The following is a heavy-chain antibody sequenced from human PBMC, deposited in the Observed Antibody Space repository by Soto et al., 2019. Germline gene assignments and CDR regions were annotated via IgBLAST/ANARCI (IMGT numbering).Heavy chain of an antibody. Sequence: QVQLQQWGAGLLKPSETLSLTCAVYGGSFSGYYWSWIRQPPGKGLEWIGEINHSGSTNYNPSLKSRVTISVDTSKNQFSLKLSSVTAADTAVYYCASRGRGGYYSVGFDYWGQGTLVTVSS. V-gene: IGHV4-34*01. CDR3: ASRGRGGYYSVGFDY. CDR1: GGSFSGYY. J-gene: IGHJ4*02. CDR2: INHSGST. D-gene: IGHD3-3*01.